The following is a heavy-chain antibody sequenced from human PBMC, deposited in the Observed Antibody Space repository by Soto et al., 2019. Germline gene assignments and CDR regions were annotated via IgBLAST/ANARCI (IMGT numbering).Heavy chain of an antibody. CDR1: GDAITSGGHY. J-gene: IGHJ6*03. CDR3: ARGAVPLAIPSTSPSFSINMDV. D-gene: IGHD2-2*02. Sequence: QVQLQESGPGLVKPSQTLSLACTVSGDAITSGGHYWTWIRQHPGKGLEWIGHMYYSGSTDYNPSLKSRVTISIGTSMNQFSLKLSSVTAANTAVYYCARGAVPLAIPSTSPSFSINMDVWGKGTTVTVSS. CDR2: MYYSGST. V-gene: IGHV4-31*03.